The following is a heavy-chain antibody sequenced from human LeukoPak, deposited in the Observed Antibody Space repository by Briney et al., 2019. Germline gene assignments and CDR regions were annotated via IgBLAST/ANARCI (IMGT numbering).Heavy chain of an antibody. CDR1: GFTFSSYS. Sequence: GGSLRLSCAASGFTFSSYSMNWARQAPGKGLEWVSYISSSSSTIYYADSVKGRFTISRDNAKNSLHLQMNSLRDEDTAVYYCARDIISRGVAGDWYFDLWGRGTLVTVSS. CDR2: ISSSSSTI. J-gene: IGHJ2*01. CDR3: ARDIISRGVAGDWYFDL. V-gene: IGHV3-48*02. D-gene: IGHD6-19*01.